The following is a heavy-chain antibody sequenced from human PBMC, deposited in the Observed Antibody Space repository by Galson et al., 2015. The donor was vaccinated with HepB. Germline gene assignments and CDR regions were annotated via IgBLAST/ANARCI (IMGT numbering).Heavy chain of an antibody. Sequence: TLSLTCTVSGGSISSYYWSWIRQPPGKGLEWIGYISYSGSTNYNPSLKSRVTISVDTSKNQFSLKLSSVTAADTAVYYCARGGAGVTTFDYWGQGTLVTVSS. V-gene: IGHV4-59*01. J-gene: IGHJ4*02. CDR3: ARGGAGVTTFDY. CDR1: GGSISSYY. D-gene: IGHD3-22*01. CDR2: ISYSGST.